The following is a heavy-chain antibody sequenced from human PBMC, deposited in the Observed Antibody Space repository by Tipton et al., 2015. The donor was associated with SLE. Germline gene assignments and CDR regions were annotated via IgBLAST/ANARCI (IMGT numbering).Heavy chain of an antibody. D-gene: IGHD5-18*01. CDR2: MNSNGSNI. V-gene: IGHV3-74*01. CDR3: VREGDTAFDY. CDR1: GFNFRRNW. Sequence: GSLRLSCAASGFNFRRNWMHWVRQVPGKGLVWVSRMNSNGSNIFYSDSVKGRFTISRDNAKNTVYLQMNSLRAEDTAIYYRVREGDTAFDYWGQGTLVTVSS. J-gene: IGHJ4*02.